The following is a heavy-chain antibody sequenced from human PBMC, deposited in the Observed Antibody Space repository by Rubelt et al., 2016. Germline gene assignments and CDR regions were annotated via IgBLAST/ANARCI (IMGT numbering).Heavy chain of an antibody. CDR1: GYTFTSYY. J-gene: IGHJ4*02. D-gene: IGHD3-10*01. V-gene: IGHV1-46*01. Sequence: QVQLVQSGAEVKKPGASVKVSCKASGYTFTSYYMHWVRQAPGQGLEWMGIINPSGGSTTYDQKFQGRVTMTRDTSTSTVYMDRSSLRCEDTAVYYCARVGFYYDSGSYVDWGQGTLVTVSS. CDR2: INPSGGST. CDR3: ARVGFYYDSGSYVD.